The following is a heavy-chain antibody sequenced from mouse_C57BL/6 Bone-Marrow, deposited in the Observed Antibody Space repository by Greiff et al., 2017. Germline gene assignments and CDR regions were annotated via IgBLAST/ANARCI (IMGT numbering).Heavy chain of an antibody. J-gene: IGHJ1*03. D-gene: IGHD1-1*01. CDR2: INYDGSST. V-gene: IGHV5-16*01. Sequence: EVKLVESEGGLVQPGSSMKLSCTASGFTFSDYYMAWVRQVPEKGLEWVANINYDGSSTYYLDSLKSRFIISRDNAKNILYLQMSSLKSEDTATYYCARDDYYGSSYKWYFDVWGTGTTVTVSS. CDR3: ARDDYYGSSYKWYFDV. CDR1: GFTFSDYY.